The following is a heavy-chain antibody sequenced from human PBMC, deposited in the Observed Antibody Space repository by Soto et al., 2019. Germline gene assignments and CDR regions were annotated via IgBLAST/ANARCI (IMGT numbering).Heavy chain of an antibody. CDR3: ARSIAVSSLDY. V-gene: IGHV3-30-3*01. CDR2: ISYDGNKK. CDR1: GFTLSSYS. J-gene: IGHJ4*02. Sequence: QVQLVESGGGVVQPGRSLRLSCAASGFTLSSYSMHWVRRAPGKGLDWVSVISYDGNKKLYGDSVKGRFSISRDTSKNTVYLQMNSLRPEDTAVYYCARSIAVSSLDYWGQGTLVTVSS. D-gene: IGHD6-19*01.